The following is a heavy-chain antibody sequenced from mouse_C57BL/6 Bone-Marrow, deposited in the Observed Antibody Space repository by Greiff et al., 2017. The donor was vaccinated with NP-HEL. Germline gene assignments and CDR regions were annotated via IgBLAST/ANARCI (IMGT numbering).Heavy chain of an antibody. CDR2: IDPSDSYT. Sequence: VQLQQPGAELVMPGASVKLSYKASGYTFTSYWMHWVKQRPGQGLEWIGEIDPSDSYTNYNQKFKGKSTLTVDKSSSTAYMQLRSLTSEDSAVYYCASWIYYGNYGYFDVWGTGTTVTVSS. CDR1: GYTFTSYW. CDR3: ASWIYYGNYGYFDV. D-gene: IGHD2-1*01. J-gene: IGHJ1*03. V-gene: IGHV1-69*01.